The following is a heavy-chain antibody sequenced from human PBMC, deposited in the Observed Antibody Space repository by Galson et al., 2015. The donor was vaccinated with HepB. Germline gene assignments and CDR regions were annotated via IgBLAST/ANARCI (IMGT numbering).Heavy chain of an antibody. V-gene: IGHV3-23*01. CDR1: GFTFSNYA. CDR2: ITGSFGRT. D-gene: IGHD3-3*01. Sequence: SLRLSCAASGFTFSNYAMSWVRQVPGKGLEWVSTITGSFGRTYYADSVKGRFTISRDNSKNTLYLQMNSLRAEDTAVYYCAKLTIYEFLSGSGYFDYWGQGTLVTVSS. CDR3: AKLTIYEFLSGSGYFDY. J-gene: IGHJ4*02.